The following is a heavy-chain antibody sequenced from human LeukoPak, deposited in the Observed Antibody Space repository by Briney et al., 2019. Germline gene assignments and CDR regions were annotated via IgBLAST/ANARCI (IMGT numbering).Heavy chain of an antibody. Sequence: GGSLRLSCAASGFTFSSSWMSWVRQAPGKGLEWVANIKQDGSEKYYVDSVKGRFTISRDNAKNSLYLQMNSLRAEDTAVYYCAREEYYYDSSGYYLGFDYWGQGTLVTVSS. D-gene: IGHD3-22*01. CDR1: GFTFSSSW. V-gene: IGHV3-7*01. CDR2: IKQDGSEK. J-gene: IGHJ4*02. CDR3: AREEYYYDSSGYYLGFDY.